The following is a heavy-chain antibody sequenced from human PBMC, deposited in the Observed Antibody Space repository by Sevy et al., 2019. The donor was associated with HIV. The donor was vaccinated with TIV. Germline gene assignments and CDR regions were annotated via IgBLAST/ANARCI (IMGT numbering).Heavy chain of an antibody. Sequence: GGSLRLSCAASGFIVSYYAIHWVRQAPGKGLEWVALISYDGDNTYFAHSVKGRFTISRDNSKNTVFLQMSRLRPDDTAIYYCARDFPEFGDPRGLDYWGQGTLVTVSS. CDR2: ISYDGDNT. CDR3: ARDFPEFGDPRGLDY. J-gene: IGHJ4*02. D-gene: IGHD2-21*02. CDR1: GFIVSYYA. V-gene: IGHV3-30-3*01.